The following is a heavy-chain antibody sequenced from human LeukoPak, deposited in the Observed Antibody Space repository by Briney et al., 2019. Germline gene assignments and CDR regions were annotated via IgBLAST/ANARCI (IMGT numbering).Heavy chain of an antibody. D-gene: IGHD5-12*01. CDR2: ISSSSSTI. Sequence: GGSLRLSCAASGFTFSSYSMNWVRQAPGKGLEWVSYISSSSSTIYYADSVKGRFTISRDNAKNSLYLQMDSLRAEDTAVYYCARVGYSGYDQQFDYWGQGTLVTVSS. J-gene: IGHJ4*02. CDR3: ARVGYSGYDQQFDY. CDR1: GFTFSSYS. V-gene: IGHV3-48*01.